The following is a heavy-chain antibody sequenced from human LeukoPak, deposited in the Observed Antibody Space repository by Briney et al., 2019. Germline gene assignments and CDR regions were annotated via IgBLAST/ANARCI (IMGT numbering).Heavy chain of an antibody. D-gene: IGHD4-11*01. J-gene: IGHJ4*02. V-gene: IGHV3-23*01. CDR3: AKNWADYSFDY. Sequence: GGSLRLSCAASGFTFSSYAMSWVRQPPGKGLEWVSGISSSGGSTYYADSVKGRFTISRDNSKNTLYLQMNSLRAEDTAVYYCAKNWADYSFDYWGQGTLVTVSS. CDR2: ISSSGGST. CDR1: GFTFSSYA.